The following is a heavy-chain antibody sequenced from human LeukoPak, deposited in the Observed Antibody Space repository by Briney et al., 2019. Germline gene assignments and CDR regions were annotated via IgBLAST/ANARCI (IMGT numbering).Heavy chain of an antibody. V-gene: IGHV4-4*07. Sequence: SETLSLTCTVSGGSISSYYWSWIRQPAGKGLEWIGRIYTSGSTNYNPSLKSRVTISVDKSKNQFSLKLSSVTAADTAVYYRARGYYDSSGYYRYGNWFDPWGQGTLVTVSS. D-gene: IGHD3-22*01. CDR1: GGSISSYY. J-gene: IGHJ5*02. CDR2: IYTSGST. CDR3: ARGYYDSSGYYRYGNWFDP.